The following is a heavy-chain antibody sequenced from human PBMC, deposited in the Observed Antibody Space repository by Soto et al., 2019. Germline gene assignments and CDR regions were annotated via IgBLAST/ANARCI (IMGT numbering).Heavy chain of an antibody. CDR3: ARDGYDGSGSPYPAY. J-gene: IGHJ4*02. Sequence: LSLTFSVSGGSMSEYFWSWIRQSPGKGLEWIGYIYYLGSTDYNPSLKSRVTISVDTSKRQFSLRLTSVTAADTAVYYCARDGYDGSGSPYPAYWGPGTQVTVSS. V-gene: IGHV4-59*01. CDR1: GGSMSEYF. CDR2: IYYLGST. D-gene: IGHD3-10*01.